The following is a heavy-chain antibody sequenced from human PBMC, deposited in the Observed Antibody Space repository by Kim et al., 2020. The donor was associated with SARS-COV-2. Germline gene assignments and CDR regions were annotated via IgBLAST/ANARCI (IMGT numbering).Heavy chain of an antibody. Sequence: SETLSLTCTVSGGSISSYYWSWIRQPPGKGLEWIGYIYYSGSTNYNPSLKSRVTISVDTSKNQFSLKLSSVTAADTAVYYCARSNYGFGSVPEWFDPWG. CDR3: ARSNYGFGSVPEWFDP. CDR2: IYYSGST. V-gene: IGHV4-59*08. CDR1: GGSISSYY. D-gene: IGHD3-10*01. J-gene: IGHJ5*02.